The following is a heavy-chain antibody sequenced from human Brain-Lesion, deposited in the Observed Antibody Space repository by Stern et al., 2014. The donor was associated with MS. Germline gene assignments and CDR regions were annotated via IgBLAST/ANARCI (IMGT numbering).Heavy chain of an antibody. CDR1: GDSMNSGGYY. J-gene: IGHJ5*02. CDR2: IYYNGGT. Sequence: VQLEESGPGLVKPSETLSLTCTVSGDSMNSGGYYWSWIRQHPGKGLEWIGYIYYNGGTDYNPSLKSRVTISVDTSKNQFSLKLNSVTAADTAVYYCAREGNYHAGNWFGPWGQGTLVSVSS. CDR3: AREGNYHAGNWFGP. V-gene: IGHV4-31*03. D-gene: IGHD1-7*01.